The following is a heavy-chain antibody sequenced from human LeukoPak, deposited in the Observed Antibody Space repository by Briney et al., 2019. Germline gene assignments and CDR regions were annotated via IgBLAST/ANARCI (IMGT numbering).Heavy chain of an antibody. CDR2: ITADGSST. J-gene: IGHJ4*02. CDR1: GFTFNTYW. D-gene: IGHD6-19*01. V-gene: IGHV3-74*01. CDR3: ARPISSGSIDY. Sequence: QPGGPLRLSCAASGFTFNTYWMHWVRQAPGKGLLWVSRITADGSSTRYADSVKGRFTISRDNAKNTLYLQMNSLRAEDTAVYYCARPISSGSIDYWGQGTLVTVSS.